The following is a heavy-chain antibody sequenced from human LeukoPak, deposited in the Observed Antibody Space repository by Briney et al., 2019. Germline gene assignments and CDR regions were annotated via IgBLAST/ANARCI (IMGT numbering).Heavy chain of an antibody. CDR3: ATYSCTSMVSGNY. J-gene: IGHJ4*02. V-gene: IGHV3-48*01. CDR1: GFTFSTYS. D-gene: IGHD5-18*01. Sequence: GGSLRLSCAASGFTFSTYSMNWVRQAPGKGLEWISYISSSSSTIYYADSVKGRFTISRDNAKNSLYLHMNNLRAEDTAVYYRATYSCTSMVSGNYWGQGTLVTVSS. CDR2: ISSSSSTI.